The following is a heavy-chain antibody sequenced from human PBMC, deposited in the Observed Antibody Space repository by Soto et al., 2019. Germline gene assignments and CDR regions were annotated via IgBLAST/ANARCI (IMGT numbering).Heavy chain of an antibody. D-gene: IGHD6-19*01. V-gene: IGHV4-34*01. CDR3: ARVTPPLAVAGTAGAFDI. CDR2: INHSGST. J-gene: IGHJ3*02. Sequence: PSETLSLTCAVYGGSFSGYYWSWIRQPPGKGLEWIGEINHSGSTNYNPSLKSRVTISVDTSKNQFSLKLSSVTAADTAVYYCARVTPPLAVAGTAGAFDIWGQGTMVTVSS. CDR1: GGSFSGYY.